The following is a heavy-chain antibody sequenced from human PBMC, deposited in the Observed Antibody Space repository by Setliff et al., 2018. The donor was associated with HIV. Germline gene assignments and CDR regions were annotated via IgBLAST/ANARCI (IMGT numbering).Heavy chain of an antibody. CDR3: AREFGAGIRQIVAGEFYYMDV. Sequence: ASVKVSCKTSGYTFDGHYLHWVRQAPGQGLELMGRIHPNTGSTNYLQEFQGRVTMTRDTSISTAYMELSRLRSDDTAVYYCAREFGAGIRQIVAGEFYYMDVWGKGTTVTVSS. V-gene: IGHV1-2*06. D-gene: IGHD5-12*01. J-gene: IGHJ6*03. CDR2: IHPNTGST. CDR1: GYTFDGHY.